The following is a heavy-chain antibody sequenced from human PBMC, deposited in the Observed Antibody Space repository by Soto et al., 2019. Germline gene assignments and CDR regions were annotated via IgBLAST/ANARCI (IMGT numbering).Heavy chain of an antibody. Sequence: PGGSLRPASTASKFTLSSYSMQVFRKAKGKGLEWVAVISYDGSNKYYADSVKGRFTISRDNSKNTLYLQMNRLRAEDTAVNYYARERFESIAAAGTGLDYWGQGTLVNV. J-gene: IGHJ4*02. CDR3: ARERFESIAAAGTGLDY. CDR2: ISYDGSNK. D-gene: IGHD6-13*01. V-gene: IGHV3-30-3*01. CDR1: KFTLSSYS.